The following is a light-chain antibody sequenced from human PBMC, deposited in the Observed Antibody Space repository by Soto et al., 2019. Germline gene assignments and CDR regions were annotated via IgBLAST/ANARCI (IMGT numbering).Light chain of an antibody. CDR3: QQYNASPLT. J-gene: IGKJ3*01. CDR1: QSVSSY. V-gene: IGKV3-20*01. Sequence: EIVLTQSPATLSLSPGERATLSCRASQSVSSYLAWYQQKPGQTPRLLIYAASTRDTDIPDRFIGSGSGTDFALTITRLEPEDFALYYCQQYNASPLTFGPGTKLDVK. CDR2: AAS.